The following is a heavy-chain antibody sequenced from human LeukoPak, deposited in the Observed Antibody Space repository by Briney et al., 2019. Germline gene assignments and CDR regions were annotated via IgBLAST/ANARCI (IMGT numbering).Heavy chain of an antibody. J-gene: IGHJ4*02. D-gene: IGHD2-2*01. V-gene: IGHV3-21*01. CDR1: GFTFNSYS. CDR3: ARVVPAEGSYFDY. Sequence: GGSLRLSCAASGFTFNSYSMNWVRQAPGKGLEWVSSISSSSSYIYYADSVKGRFTISRDNAKNSLYLQMNSLRAEDTAVYYCARVVPAEGSYFDYWGQGTLVTVSS. CDR2: ISSSSSYI.